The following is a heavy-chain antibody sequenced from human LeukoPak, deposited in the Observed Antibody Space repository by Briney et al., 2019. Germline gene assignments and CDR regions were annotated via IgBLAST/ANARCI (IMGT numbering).Heavy chain of an antibody. J-gene: IGHJ6*01. V-gene: IGHV1-18*03. D-gene: IGHD3-22*01. CDR1: GYTFTSYD. CDR3: ARDDGYLSHD. Sequence: ASVKVSCKASGYTFTSYDINWVRQAPGQGLEWMGCVSVYNGNTNYAQKFQGRVTMTSDTSTSTAYMELRSLRSDAMAVYYSARDDGYLSHDGG. CDR2: VSVYNGNT.